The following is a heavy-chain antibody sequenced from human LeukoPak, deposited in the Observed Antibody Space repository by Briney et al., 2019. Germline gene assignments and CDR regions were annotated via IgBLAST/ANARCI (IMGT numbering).Heavy chain of an antibody. J-gene: IGHJ4*02. CDR2: ISSSSSYI. D-gene: IGHD1-20*01. V-gene: IGHV3-21*01. CDR1: GFTFSSYS. CDR3: ANDITGTTSDY. Sequence: GGSLRLSCAASGFTFSSYSMNWVRQAPGKGLEWVSSISSSSSYIYYADSVKGRFTISRDNSKNTLYLQMNSLRAEDTAVYYCANDITGTTSDYWGQGTLVTVSS.